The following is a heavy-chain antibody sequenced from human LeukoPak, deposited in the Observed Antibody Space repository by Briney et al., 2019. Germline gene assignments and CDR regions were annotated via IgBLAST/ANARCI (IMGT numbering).Heavy chain of an antibody. V-gene: IGHV4-4*02. J-gene: IGHJ4*02. CDR2: IYHSGST. CDR1: GGSISSSNW. CDR3: ARFPIVVVIGFDY. Sequence: PSGTLSLTCAVSGGSISSSNWWSWVRQPPGKGLECIGEIYHSGSTNYNPSLKSRVTISVDKSKNQFSLKLSSVTAADTAVYYCARFPIVVVIGFDYWGQGTLVTVSS. D-gene: IGHD3-22*01.